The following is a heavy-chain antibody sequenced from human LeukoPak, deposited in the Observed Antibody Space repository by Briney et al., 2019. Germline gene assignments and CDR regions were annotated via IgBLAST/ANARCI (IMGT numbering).Heavy chain of an antibody. CDR2: IYYSGST. V-gene: IGHV4-59*01. CDR3: ARSRGYFDY. J-gene: IGHJ4*02. CDR1: GGSISSYY. D-gene: IGHD6-13*01. Sequence: PSETLSLTCTVSGGSISSYYWNWIRQPPGKGPEWIGYIYYSGSTNYNPSLKSRVTISVDTSKNQFSLKLSSVTAADTALYYCARSRGYFDYWGQGTLVTVSS.